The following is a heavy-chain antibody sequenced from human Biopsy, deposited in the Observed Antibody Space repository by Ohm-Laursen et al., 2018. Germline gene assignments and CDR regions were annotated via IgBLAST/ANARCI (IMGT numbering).Heavy chain of an antibody. J-gene: IGHJ3*01. V-gene: IGHV4-59*01. CDR1: GGSITDDY. Sequence: GTLSLTCSVSGGSITDDYWSWIRQSPGKGLEWIGFISKGGDTTYNPSLRGRVAISVDTSKNQFSLKLSSVTAADTAIFFCARLYRLDDYWNDDPPDAFDVWGQGTRVTVSS. CDR2: ISKGGDT. CDR3: ARLYRLDDYWNDDPPDAFDV. D-gene: IGHD1-1*01.